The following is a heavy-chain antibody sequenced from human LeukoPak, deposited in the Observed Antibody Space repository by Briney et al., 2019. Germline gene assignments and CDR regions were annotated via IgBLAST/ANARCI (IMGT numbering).Heavy chain of an antibody. CDR3: ARADSSGWL. Sequence: GGSLRLSCAASGFTFSSYAMSWVRQAPGRVREWVSAISGSGGSTYYADAGTGRLTISRDHSKNTLYHQMNSVRAEGPAVYSCARADSSGWLWGQGTLVTVSS. J-gene: IGHJ4*02. D-gene: IGHD6-19*01. CDR1: GFTFSSYA. V-gene: IGHV3-23*01. CDR2: ISGSGGST.